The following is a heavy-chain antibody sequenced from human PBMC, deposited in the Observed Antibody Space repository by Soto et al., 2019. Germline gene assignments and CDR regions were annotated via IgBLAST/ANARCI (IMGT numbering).Heavy chain of an antibody. CDR2: IYYSGRT. Sequence: PSETLSLTCTVSGGSISSGGYYWSWILHHPGKGLEWIGYIYYSGRTCYNPSLHSRVSIAVDTTENQFYLKLTSVTAADTSVYYCARGSFYSSSSWFDPWGRGTLVTVSS. CDR1: GGSISSGGYY. V-gene: IGHV4-31*03. CDR3: ARGSFYSSSSWFDP. J-gene: IGHJ5*02. D-gene: IGHD6-6*01.